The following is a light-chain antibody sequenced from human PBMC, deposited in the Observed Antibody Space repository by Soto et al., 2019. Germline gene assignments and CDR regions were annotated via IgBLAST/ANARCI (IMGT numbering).Light chain of an antibody. Sequence: QSALTQPPSASGTPGQRVTVSCSGSSSNIGSNYVYWYQQLPGTAPKLLIYSNNQRPSGVPDRFSGSKSGTSASLAISGLRSEDEADYYCAAWDDRLSDLLFGGGTKLTVL. V-gene: IGLV1-47*02. J-gene: IGLJ2*01. CDR1: SSNIGSNY. CDR2: SNN. CDR3: AAWDDRLSDLL.